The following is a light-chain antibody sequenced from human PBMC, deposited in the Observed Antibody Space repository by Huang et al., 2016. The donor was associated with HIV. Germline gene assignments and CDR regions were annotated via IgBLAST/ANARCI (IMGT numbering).Light chain of an antibody. CDR3: QQYYSSPLT. Sequence: DIVMTQSPDSLAVSLGERATINCKSSQSVLASSNNMNYLTWYQQKPGQPPKLLIYWASTRESGVPDRFSGSGPGTDFTLTINSLQAEDVAVYYCQQYYSSPLTFGGGTKVEI. CDR2: WAS. J-gene: IGKJ4*01. CDR1: QSVLASSNNMNY. V-gene: IGKV4-1*01.